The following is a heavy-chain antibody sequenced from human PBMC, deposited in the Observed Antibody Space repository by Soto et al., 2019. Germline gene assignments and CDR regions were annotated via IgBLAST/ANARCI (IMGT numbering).Heavy chain of an antibody. Sequence: VGSHRLSSTASGLTCINHGMHWVRQATGKGLEWVARIYYDGSNEYYADSVKGRFTISRDNSKNTVYLQMNSLRVEDTAVYYCARGRGSGSFYQLDYWGQGTLVTVSS. CDR3: ARGRGSGSFYQLDY. V-gene: IGHV3-33*01. CDR2: IYYDGSNE. CDR1: GLTCINHG. D-gene: IGHD1-26*01. J-gene: IGHJ4*02.